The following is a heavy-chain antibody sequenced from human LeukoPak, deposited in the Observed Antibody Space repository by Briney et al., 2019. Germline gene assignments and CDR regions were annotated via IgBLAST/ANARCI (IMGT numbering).Heavy chain of an antibody. J-gene: IGHJ4*02. Sequence: ASVKVSCKASGYTFTRYYMHWVRQAPGQGLEWMGIINPSGGSTSYAQKFQGRVTMTRDTSTSTVYMELSSLRSEDTAVYYCARSSLRYFDWLLTNFDYWGQGTLVTVSS. CDR2: INPSGGST. D-gene: IGHD3-9*01. CDR1: GYTFTRYY. V-gene: IGHV1-46*03. CDR3: ARSSLRYFDWLLTNFDY.